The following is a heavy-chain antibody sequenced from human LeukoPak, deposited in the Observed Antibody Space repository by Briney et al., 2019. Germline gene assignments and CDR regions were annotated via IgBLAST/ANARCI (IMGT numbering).Heavy chain of an antibody. V-gene: IGHV3-30*02. D-gene: IGHD3-3*01. CDR3: AKGELRFLEWLCDY. CDR1: GFTFSSYG. CDR2: IRYDGSNK. Sequence: PGGSLRLSCAAPGFTFSSYGMHWVRQAPGKGLEWVAFIRYDGSNKYYADSVKGRFTISRDNSKNTLYLQMNSLRAEDTAVYYCAKGELRFLEWLCDYWGQGTLVTVSS. J-gene: IGHJ4*02.